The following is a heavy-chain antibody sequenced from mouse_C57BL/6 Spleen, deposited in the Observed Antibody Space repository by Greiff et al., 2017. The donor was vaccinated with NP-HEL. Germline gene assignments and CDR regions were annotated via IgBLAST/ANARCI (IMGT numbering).Heavy chain of an antibody. CDR1: GYAFTNYL. CDR3: ARSDGTDFDY. D-gene: IGHD3-3*01. V-gene: IGHV1-54*01. CDR2: INPGSGGT. J-gene: IGHJ2*01. Sequence: VQLQQSGAELVRPGTSVKVSCKASGYAFTNYLIEWVKQRPGQGLEWIGVINPGSGGTNYNEKFKGKATLTADKSSSTAYMQLSSLTSEDSAVYFCARSDGTDFDYWGQGTTLTVSS.